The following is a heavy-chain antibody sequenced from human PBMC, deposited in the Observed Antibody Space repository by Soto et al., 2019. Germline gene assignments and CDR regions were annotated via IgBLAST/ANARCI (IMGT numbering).Heavy chain of an antibody. J-gene: IGHJ4*02. CDR1: GDSISSHY. CDR2: INHSGST. V-gene: IGHV4-34*01. Sequence: NPSETLSLTCSVSGDSISSHYWSWIRQPPGKGLEWIGEINHSGSTNYNPSLKSRVTISVDTSKNQFSLKLSSVTAADTAVYYCARGTNYYDRFYGYWGQGTLVTVSS. D-gene: IGHD3-22*01. CDR3: ARGTNYYDRFYGY.